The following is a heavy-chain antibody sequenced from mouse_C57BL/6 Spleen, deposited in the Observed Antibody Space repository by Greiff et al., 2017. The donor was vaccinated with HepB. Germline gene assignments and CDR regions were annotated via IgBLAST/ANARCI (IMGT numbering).Heavy chain of an antibody. CDR3: ARDDDYDGFAY. Sequence: EVMLVESEGGLVQPGSSMKLSCTASGFTFSDYYMAWVRQVPEKGLEWVANINYDGSSTYYLDSLKSRSILTRDNAKNILYLQMSSLKSEDTATYYCARDDDYDGFAYWGQGTLVTVSA. V-gene: IGHV5-16*01. CDR1: GFTFSDYY. D-gene: IGHD2-4*01. CDR2: INYDGSST. J-gene: IGHJ3*01.